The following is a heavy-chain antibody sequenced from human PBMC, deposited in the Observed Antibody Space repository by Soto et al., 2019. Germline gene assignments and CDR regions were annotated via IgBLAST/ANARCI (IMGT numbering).Heavy chain of an antibody. CDR2: IYTSGST. Sequence: SETLSLTCTVSGGSISSYYWSWIRQPAGKGLEWIGRIYTSGSTNYNPSLKSRVTMSVDTSKNQFSLKLSSVTAADTAVYYCARASYYYGSGSFDYWGQGTLVTVSS. CDR3: ARASYYYGSGSFDY. V-gene: IGHV4-4*07. CDR1: GGSISSYY. J-gene: IGHJ4*02. D-gene: IGHD3-10*01.